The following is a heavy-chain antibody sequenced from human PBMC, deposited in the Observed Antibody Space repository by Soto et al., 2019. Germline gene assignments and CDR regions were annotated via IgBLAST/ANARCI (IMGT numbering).Heavy chain of an antibody. V-gene: IGHV3-21*01. CDR3: AREDSIIIPAVSDF. CDR1: GFAFNNYG. Sequence: GGALRLSCTVSGFAFNNYGINWVRQAPGKGLEWVSSISKSDYTYYSDSVKGRFTISRDNAKNSVSLQMNTLRVEDTAVYYCAREDSIIIPAVSDFWGQGTLVTVSS. J-gene: IGHJ4*02. D-gene: IGHD2-2*01. CDR2: ISKSDYT.